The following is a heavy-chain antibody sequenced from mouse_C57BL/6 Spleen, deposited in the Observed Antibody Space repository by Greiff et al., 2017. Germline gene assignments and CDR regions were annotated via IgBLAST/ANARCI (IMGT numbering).Heavy chain of an antibody. CDR3: ARHEPYYAMDY. CDR1: GFTFSSYT. CDR2: ISGGGGNT. Sequence: EVKLMESGGGLVKPGGSLKLSCAASGFTFSSYTMSWVRQTPEKRLEWVATISGGGGNTYYPDSVKGRFTISRDNAKNTLYLQMSSLRSEDTALYYCARHEPYYAMDYWGQGTSVTVSS. J-gene: IGHJ4*01. V-gene: IGHV5-9*01.